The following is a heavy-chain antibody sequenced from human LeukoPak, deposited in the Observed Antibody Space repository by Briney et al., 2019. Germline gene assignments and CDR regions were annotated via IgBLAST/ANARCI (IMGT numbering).Heavy chain of an antibody. D-gene: IGHD5-12*01. V-gene: IGHV3-30*02. Sequence: PGGSLRLSCAASGFTFSSYGMHWVRQAPGKGLEWVAFIRYGGSNKYYADSVKGRFTISRDNSKNTLYLQMNSLRAEDTAVYYCAKGISGYDPDARFDYWGQGTLVTVSS. CDR1: GFTFSSYG. CDR2: IRYGGSNK. J-gene: IGHJ4*02. CDR3: AKGISGYDPDARFDY.